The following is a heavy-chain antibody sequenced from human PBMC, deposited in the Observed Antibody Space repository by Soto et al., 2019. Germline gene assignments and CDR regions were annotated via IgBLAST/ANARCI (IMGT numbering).Heavy chain of an antibody. Sequence: GGSLRLSCAASGFNFKSYAMSWVRQAPGKGLEWVSHIGANGDSTYYADSVEGRFTISRDNSKNTVYLQMESLRAEDSAVYYCTGATYSDYWGQGTLVTVSS. J-gene: IGHJ4*02. CDR1: GFNFKSYA. V-gene: IGHV3-23*01. CDR2: IGANGDST. CDR3: TGATYSDY. D-gene: IGHD2-15*01.